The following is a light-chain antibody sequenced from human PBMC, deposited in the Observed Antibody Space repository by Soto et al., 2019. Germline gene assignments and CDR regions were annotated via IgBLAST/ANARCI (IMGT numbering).Light chain of an antibody. J-gene: IGKJ3*01. CDR3: QQSYSTPLFT. CDR2: AAS. V-gene: IGKV1-8*01. Sequence: IQMTQSPSSLSASTGDRVTITCRASQGISSYLAWYQQKPGKAPKLLIYAASTLQSGVPSRFSGSGSGTDFTLTISSLQPEDFATYYCQQSYSTPLFTFGPGTKVDIK. CDR1: QGISSY.